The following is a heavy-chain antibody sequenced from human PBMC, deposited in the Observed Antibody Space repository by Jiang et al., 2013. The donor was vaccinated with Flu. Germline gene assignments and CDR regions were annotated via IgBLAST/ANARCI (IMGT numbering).Heavy chain of an antibody. CDR2: IDPSDSYT. Sequence: GESLRISCKGSGYSFTSYWISWVRQMPGKGLEWMGRIDPSDSYTNYSPSFQGHVTISADKSISTAYLQWSSLKASDTAMYYCARFISDSSSSHWFDPWGQGTLVTVSS. CDR3: ARFISDSSSSHWFDP. V-gene: IGHV5-10-1*01. CDR1: GYSFTSYW. J-gene: IGHJ5*02. D-gene: IGHD6-6*01.